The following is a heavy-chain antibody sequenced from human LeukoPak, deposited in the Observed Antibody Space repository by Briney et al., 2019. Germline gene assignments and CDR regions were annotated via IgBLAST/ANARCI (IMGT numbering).Heavy chain of an antibody. V-gene: IGHV3-21*01. Sequence: GGSLRLSCAASGFTFSNYSMNWVRQAPGRGLEWVSSISISGSYIYYPDSVKGRFTASRDKARNSLYLHMNSLRAEDTAVYYCARGVYSSAWYGGEDFDYWGQGTLVTVSS. CDR3: ARGVYSSAWYGGEDFDY. CDR1: GFTFSNYS. J-gene: IGHJ4*02. CDR2: ISISGSYI. D-gene: IGHD6-13*01.